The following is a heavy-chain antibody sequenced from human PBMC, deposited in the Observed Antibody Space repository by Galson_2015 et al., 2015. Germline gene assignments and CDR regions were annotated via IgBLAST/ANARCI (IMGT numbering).Heavy chain of an antibody. CDR3: AGETGGVDMVATPGGFDY. V-gene: IGHV1-69*13. CDR2: IIPIFGTA. D-gene: IGHD5-12*01. J-gene: IGHJ4*02. CDR1: GGTFSSYA. Sequence: SVKVSCKASGGTFSSYAISWVRQAPGQGLEWMGGIIPIFGTANYAQKFQGRVTITADESTSTAYMELSSLRSEDTAVYYCAGETGGVDMVATPGGFDYWGQGTLVTVSS.